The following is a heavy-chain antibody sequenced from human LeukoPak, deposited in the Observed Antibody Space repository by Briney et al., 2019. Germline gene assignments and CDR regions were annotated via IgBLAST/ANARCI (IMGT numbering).Heavy chain of an antibody. J-gene: IGHJ4*02. D-gene: IGHD3-22*01. CDR1: GGSVISGSYY. Sequence: SETLSLTCTVSGGSVISGSYYWSWIRQPPGKGLEWIGYIYYSGSTNYNPSLKSRVTISVDTSKNQFSLKLSSVTAADTAVYYCARGTYYYDSSGYFSDYWGQGTLVTVSS. V-gene: IGHV4-61*01. CDR2: IYYSGST. CDR3: ARGTYYYDSSGYFSDY.